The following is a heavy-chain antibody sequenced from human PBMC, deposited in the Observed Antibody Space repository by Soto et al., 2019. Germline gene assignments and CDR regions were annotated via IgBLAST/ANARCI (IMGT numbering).Heavy chain of an antibody. CDR2: ISAYNGNT. Sequence: ASVKVSCKASGYTFTSYGISWVRQAPGQGLEWMGWISAYNGNTNYAQKLQGRVTMTTDTSTSTAYMELRSLRSDDTAVYYCARVLEDYYYYGMDVWGQGTRVTVSS. J-gene: IGHJ6*02. D-gene: IGHD3-3*01. V-gene: IGHV1-18*04. CDR3: ARVLEDYYYYGMDV. CDR1: GYTFTSYG.